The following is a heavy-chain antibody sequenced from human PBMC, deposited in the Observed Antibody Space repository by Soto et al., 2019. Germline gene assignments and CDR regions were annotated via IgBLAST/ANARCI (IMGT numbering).Heavy chain of an antibody. CDR1: GFTVSSNY. CDR2: IYSGGST. CDR3: ARPHYYDSSGHGHYYYYGMDV. V-gene: IGHV3-53*01. J-gene: IGHJ6*02. Sequence: GGSLRLSCAASGFTVSSNYMSWVRQAPGKGLEWVSVIYSGGSTYYADSVKGRFTISRDNSKNTLYLQMNSLRAEDTAVYYCARPHYYDSSGHGHYYYYGMDVWGQGTTVTVSS. D-gene: IGHD3-22*01.